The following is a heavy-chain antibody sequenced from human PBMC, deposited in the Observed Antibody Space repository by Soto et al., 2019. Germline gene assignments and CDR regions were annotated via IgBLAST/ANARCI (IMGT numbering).Heavy chain of an antibody. J-gene: IGHJ4*02. CDR3: AKSGNSGWDLEHFDY. CDR2: ISGSGGST. D-gene: IGHD6-19*01. V-gene: IGHV3-23*01. CDR1: GFTFSSYA. Sequence: QAGGSLRLSCAASGFTFSSYAMSWVRQASGKGLEWVSAISGSGGSTYYADSVKGRFTISRDNSKNTLYLQMNSLRAEDTAVYYCAKSGNSGWDLEHFDYWGQGTLVTVSS.